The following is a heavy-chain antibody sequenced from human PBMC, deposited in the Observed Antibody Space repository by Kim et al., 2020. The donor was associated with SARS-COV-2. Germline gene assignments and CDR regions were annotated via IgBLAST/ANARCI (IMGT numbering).Heavy chain of an antibody. D-gene: IGHD2-15*01. CDR1: GYTFTNYG. Sequence: ASVKVSCRTSGYTFTNYGVSWGRQASGQGFEWMGWISADNGRTNYAQKFQGRVSMTTDTSTSTVYMELTSLRSDDTAVYYCGRDHGGGPSTDTFVYWGQGILVIVYS. CDR3: GRDHGGGPSTDTFVY. V-gene: IGHV1-18*04. CDR2: ISADNGRT. J-gene: IGHJ4*02.